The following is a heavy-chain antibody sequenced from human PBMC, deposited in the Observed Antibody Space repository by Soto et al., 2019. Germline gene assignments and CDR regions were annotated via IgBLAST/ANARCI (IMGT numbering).Heavy chain of an antibody. V-gene: IGHV1-69*13. J-gene: IGHJ6*02. CDR2: IIPIFGTA. D-gene: IGHD4-4*01. Sequence: SVKVSCKASGGTFSSYAISWVRQAPGQGLEWMGGIIPIFGTANYAQKFQGRVTITADESTSTAYMELSSLRSEDTAVYYCARGSEYSNSPHYYYGMDVWGQGTTVTVSS. CDR1: GGTFSSYA. CDR3: ARGSEYSNSPHYYYGMDV.